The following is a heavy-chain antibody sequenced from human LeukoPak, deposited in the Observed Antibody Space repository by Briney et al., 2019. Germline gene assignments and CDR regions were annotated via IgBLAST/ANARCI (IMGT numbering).Heavy chain of an antibody. J-gene: IGHJ4*02. CDR1: GFTFSSYA. D-gene: IGHD2-8*01. CDR2: LSYDGSNK. CDR3: ASEGFVLMVYAMYVY. V-gene: IGHV3-30-3*01. Sequence: PGRSLRLSCAASGFTFSSYAMHWVRQAPGKGLEWVAVLSYDGSNKYYADSVKGRFTISRDNSKNTLYLQMNSLRAEDTAVYYCASEGFVLMVYAMYVYWGQGTLVTVSS.